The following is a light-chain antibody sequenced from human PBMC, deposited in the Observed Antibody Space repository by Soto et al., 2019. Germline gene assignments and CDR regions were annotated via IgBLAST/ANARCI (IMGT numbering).Light chain of an antibody. CDR3: QQYGSSPPLT. CDR2: GAS. CDR1: QSVSSSY. Sequence: EIVLTQSPGTLSLSPGERATLSCRASQSVSSSYLAWYQQKPGQAPRLLIYGASSRATGIPDGFSGSGSGTDFTLTISRLEPEDVAVYYCQQYGSSPPLTFGGGTKVEIK. V-gene: IGKV3-20*01. J-gene: IGKJ4*01.